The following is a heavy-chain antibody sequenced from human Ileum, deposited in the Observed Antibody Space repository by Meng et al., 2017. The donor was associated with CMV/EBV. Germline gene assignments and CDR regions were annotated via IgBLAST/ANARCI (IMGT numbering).Heavy chain of an antibody. J-gene: IGHJ4*02. CDR3: ATGTTWFPYYSES. V-gene: IGHV3-74*01. D-gene: IGHD3-10*01. CDR2: INSDGTNI. CDR1: GDSISSGGYF. Sequence: ETLSLTCTVSGDSISSGGYFWGWVRQPPGKGLEWVSHINSDGTNINYADSVKGRFTISRDNAKNTLYLQMNNLRVDDAAVYYCATGTTWFPYYSESWGQGTLVTVSS.